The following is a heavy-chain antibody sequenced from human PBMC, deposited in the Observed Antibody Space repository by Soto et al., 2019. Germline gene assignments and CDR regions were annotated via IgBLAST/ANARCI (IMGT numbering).Heavy chain of an antibody. J-gene: IGHJ3*02. CDR2: IYPGDSDT. V-gene: IGHV5-51*01. CDR1: GYSFTSYW. D-gene: IGHD6-13*01. CDR3: ARPEVGQQLGSWAFDI. Sequence: ESLKISCKGSGYSFTSYWIGWVRQIPGKGLEWMGIIYPGDSDTRYSPSFQGQVTISADKSISTAYLQWSSLKASDTAMYYCARPEVGQQLGSWAFDIWGQGTMVTVSS.